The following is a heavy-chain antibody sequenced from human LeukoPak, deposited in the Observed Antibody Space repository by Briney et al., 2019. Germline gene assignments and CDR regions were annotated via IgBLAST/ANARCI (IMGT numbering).Heavy chain of an antibody. J-gene: IGHJ4*02. CDR1: GFTFDDYA. CDR3: AKDKRVYGYFDY. Sequence: PGGSLRLSCAASGFTFDDYAMRWVRQAPGKGLEWVSGISWNSGSIGYADSVKGRFTISRDNAKNSLYLQMNSLRAEDTALYYCAKDKRVYGYFDYWGQGTLVTVSS. CDR2: ISWNSGSI. D-gene: IGHD6-13*01. V-gene: IGHV3-9*01.